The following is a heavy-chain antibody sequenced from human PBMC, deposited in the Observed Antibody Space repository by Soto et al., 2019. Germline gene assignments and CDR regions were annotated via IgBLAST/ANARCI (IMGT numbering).Heavy chain of an antibody. CDR1: GFTFSNYG. J-gene: IGHJ6*02. Sequence: QPGGSLRLSCAASGFTFSNYGMHGVRQAPGKGLEWVAIIWHDGNNKYYADSVRGRFIISRDNSKNRLYLQMNSLRAEDTAVYYCASDLVGASDSYGLDVWGQGTPVTVSS. D-gene: IGHD1-26*01. V-gene: IGHV3-33*01. CDR2: IWHDGNNK. CDR3: ASDLVGASDSYGLDV.